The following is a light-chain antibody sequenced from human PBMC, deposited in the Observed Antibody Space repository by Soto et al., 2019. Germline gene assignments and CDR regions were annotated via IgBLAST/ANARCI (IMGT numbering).Light chain of an antibody. CDR1: QRVSSH. V-gene: IGKV3-20*01. CDR3: QQYGSSSWT. J-gene: IGKJ1*01. CDR2: AAS. Sequence: ETVMTQSPVTLSVSPGDTATLSCRASQRVSSHLAWYQQRPGQAPRLLIYAASTRATGIPDRFSGSGSGTDFTLTINRLEPEDFAVYYCQQYGSSSWTFGQGTKVDIK.